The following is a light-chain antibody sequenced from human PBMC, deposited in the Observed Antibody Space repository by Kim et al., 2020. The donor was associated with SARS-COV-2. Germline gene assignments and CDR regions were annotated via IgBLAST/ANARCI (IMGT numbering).Light chain of an antibody. CDR3: QQYKNWGPVT. V-gene: IGKV3-15*01. J-gene: IGKJ4*01. Sequence: EIVMTQSPATLSVSPGERATLSCRASQSVSTNLAWYQQKPGQAPRLLIYGASARATGSPARFSGSGSGTEFSLTISSLQSEDFAIYYCQQYKNWGPVTFGVGAKVDIK. CDR2: GAS. CDR1: QSVSTN.